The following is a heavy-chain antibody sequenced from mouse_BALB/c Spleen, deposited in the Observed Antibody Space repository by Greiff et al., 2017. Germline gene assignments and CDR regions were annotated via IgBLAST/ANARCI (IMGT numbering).Heavy chain of an antibody. Sequence: EVQLQQSGAELVRPGASVKMSCKASGYTFTSYVMHWVKQKPGQGLEWIGYINPYNDGTKYNEKFKGKATLTSDKSSSTAYMELSSLTSEDSAVYYCASRYGSSYGRYYYAMDYWGQGTSVTVSS. CDR3: ASRYGSSYGRYYYAMDY. V-gene: IGHV1-14*01. J-gene: IGHJ4*01. D-gene: IGHD1-1*01. CDR1: GYTFTSYV. CDR2: INPYNDGT.